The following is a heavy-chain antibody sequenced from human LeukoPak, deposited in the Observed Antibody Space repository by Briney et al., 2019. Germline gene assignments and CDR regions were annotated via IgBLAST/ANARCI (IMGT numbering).Heavy chain of an antibody. Sequence: ASVKVSCKASGYTFTSYGISWVRQAPGQGLEWMGWISAYNGNTNYAQKLQGRVTMTTDTSTNTAYMELRSLRSDDTAVYYCARSATHRLAWTAQSVWLPLDYWGQGTLVTVSS. CDR3: ARSATHRLAWTAQSVWLPLDY. CDR1: GYTFTSYG. CDR2: ISAYNGNT. V-gene: IGHV1-18*01. D-gene: IGHD5-18*01. J-gene: IGHJ4*02.